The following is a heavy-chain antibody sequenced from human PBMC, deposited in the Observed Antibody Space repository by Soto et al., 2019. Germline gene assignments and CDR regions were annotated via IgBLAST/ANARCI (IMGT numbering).Heavy chain of an antibody. CDR1: GFTFDDYA. CDR3: AKEWGGVPRGAFDI. J-gene: IGHJ3*02. V-gene: IGHV3-9*01. Sequence: PGGSLRLSCAASGFTFDDYAMHWVRQAPGKGLEWVSGISWNSGSIGYADSVKGRFTISRDNAKNSLYLQMNSLRAEDTALYYCAKEWGGVPRGAFDIWGQGTMVTVSS. CDR2: ISWNSGSI. D-gene: IGHD2-2*01.